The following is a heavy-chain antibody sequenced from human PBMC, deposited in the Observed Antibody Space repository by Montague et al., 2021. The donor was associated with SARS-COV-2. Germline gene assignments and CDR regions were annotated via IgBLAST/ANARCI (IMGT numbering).Heavy chain of an antibody. CDR2: VYSSGTT. Sequence: SETLSLTCTVSSDSINSYYWGWIRQHPGKRLEWLGYVYSSGTTNHNPSLNSRIAISVDTSKNQFSLRLDSVTAADTAIYYCATLTQSNGDFWGQGALVTVS. D-gene: IGHD4/OR15-4a*01. V-gene: IGHV4-4*08. CDR1: SDSINSYY. CDR3: ATLTQSNGDF. J-gene: IGHJ4*02.